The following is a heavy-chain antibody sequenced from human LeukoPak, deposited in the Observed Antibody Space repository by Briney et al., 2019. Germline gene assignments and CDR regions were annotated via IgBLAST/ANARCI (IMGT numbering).Heavy chain of an antibody. J-gene: IGHJ5*02. CDR1: GGSISNSRNY. D-gene: IGHD2-15*01. CDR3: ARVSCGGGSCYHSRGWFDP. Sequence: ESSETLSLTCTVSGGSISNSRNYWAWIRQPPGRGLEWIGTIHYSGSTYYNASLKSRLIISIDTSKSQFSLSLNSVTAADTAVYYCARVSCGGGSCYHSRGWFDPWGQGTLVTVSS. V-gene: IGHV4-39*07. CDR2: IHYSGST.